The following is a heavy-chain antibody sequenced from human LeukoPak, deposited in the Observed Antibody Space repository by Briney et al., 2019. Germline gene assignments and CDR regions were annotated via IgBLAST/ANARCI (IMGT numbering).Heavy chain of an antibody. CDR2: INPNSGGT. Sequence: ASVKVSCKASGYTFTGYYMHWVRQAPGQGLEWMGWINPNSGGTNYAQKFQGRVTMTTDTSTSTAYMELRSLRSDDTAVYYCARGGYYDSSGYYYGIDYWGQGTLVTVSS. CDR1: GYTFTGYY. CDR3: ARGGYYDSSGYYYGIDY. V-gene: IGHV1-2*02. J-gene: IGHJ4*02. D-gene: IGHD3-22*01.